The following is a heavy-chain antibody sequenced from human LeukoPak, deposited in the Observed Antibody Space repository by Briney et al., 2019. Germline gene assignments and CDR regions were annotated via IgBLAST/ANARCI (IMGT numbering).Heavy chain of an antibody. V-gene: IGHV3-74*01. Sequence: GGSLRLSCAASGFTFSNYRMHWVRQAPGKGLVWVSHIDSDGSSTDYADSVKGRFTISRDNAKNSLYLQMNSLRAEDTALYYCAKELVADAFDIWGQGTMVTVSS. J-gene: IGHJ3*02. CDR1: GFTFSNYR. D-gene: IGHD2-15*01. CDR2: IDSDGSST. CDR3: AKELVADAFDI.